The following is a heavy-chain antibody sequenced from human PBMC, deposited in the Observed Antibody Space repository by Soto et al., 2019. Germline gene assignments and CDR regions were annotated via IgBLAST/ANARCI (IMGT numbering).Heavy chain of an antibody. CDR1: GGTFSSYA. V-gene: IGHV1-69*06. D-gene: IGHD6-6*01. J-gene: IGHJ4*02. CDR3: ARDMAARPGAFDY. Sequence: SVKVSCKASGGTFSSYAISWVRQAPGQGLEWMGGIIPIFGTANYAQKFQGRVTITADKSTSTAYMELSSLRSEDTAVYYCARDMAARPGAFDYWGQGTLVTVSS. CDR2: IIPIFGTA.